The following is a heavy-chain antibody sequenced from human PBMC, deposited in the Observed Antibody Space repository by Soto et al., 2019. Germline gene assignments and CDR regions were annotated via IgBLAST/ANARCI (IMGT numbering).Heavy chain of an antibody. CDR2: INPSGGST. Sequence: ASVKVSCKASGYTFTSYYMHWVRQAPGQGLEWMGIINPSGGSTSYAQKFQGRVTMTRDTSTSTVYMELSSLRSEDTAVYYCAREGGPVLRFLEWLEPRPNLFDYWGQGTLVTVSS. CDR3: AREGGPVLRFLEWLEPRPNLFDY. J-gene: IGHJ4*02. D-gene: IGHD3-3*01. V-gene: IGHV1-46*01. CDR1: GYTFTSYY.